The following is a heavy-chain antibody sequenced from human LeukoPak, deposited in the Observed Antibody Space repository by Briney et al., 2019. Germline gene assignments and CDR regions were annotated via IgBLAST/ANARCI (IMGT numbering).Heavy chain of an antibody. CDR3: ATAPASVDSS. CDR2: INPDGTKT. J-gene: IGHJ5*02. Sequence: PGGFLRLSCAASGFTFTRFWLTWVRQSPGKGLEWVANINPDGTKTTYVDSVEGRFAISRDNAKNSVFLLMTSLRAKDTAMYYCATAPASVDSSWGQGTLVAVSS. CDR1: GFTFTRFW. V-gene: IGHV3-7*01. D-gene: IGHD3-3*01.